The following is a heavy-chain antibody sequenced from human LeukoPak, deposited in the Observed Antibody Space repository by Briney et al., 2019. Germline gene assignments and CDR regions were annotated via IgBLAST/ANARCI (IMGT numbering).Heavy chain of an antibody. CDR2: IWYDGSNK. CDR3: ARLAGVAHFDY. V-gene: IGHV3-33*01. Sequence: GGSLRLSCAASGFTFSSYGMHWVRQAPGKGLEWVAVIWYDGSNKYCADSVKGRFTISRDNSKNTLYLQMNSLRAEDTAVYYCARLAGVAHFDYWGQGTLVTVSS. J-gene: IGHJ4*02. CDR1: GFTFSSYG. D-gene: IGHD3-3*01.